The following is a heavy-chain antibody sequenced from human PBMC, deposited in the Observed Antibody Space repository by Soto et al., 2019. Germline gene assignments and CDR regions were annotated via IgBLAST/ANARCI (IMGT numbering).Heavy chain of an antibody. CDR3: TYGDYLWGKTEWFDP. D-gene: IGHD4-17*01. V-gene: IGHV1-69*02. Sequence: QVQLVQSGAEVKKPGSSVKVSCKASGGTFSSYTISWVRQAPGQGLEWMGRIIPILGIANYAQKFQGRVTITADKSTSTAYMELSSLRSEDTAVYYCTYGDYLWGKTEWFDPWGQGTLVTVSS. CDR1: GGTFSSYT. J-gene: IGHJ5*02. CDR2: IIPILGIA.